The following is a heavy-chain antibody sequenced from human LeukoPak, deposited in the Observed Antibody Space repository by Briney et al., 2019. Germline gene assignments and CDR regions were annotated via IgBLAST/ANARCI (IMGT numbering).Heavy chain of an antibody. CDR1: GFTFDDYA. Sequence: PGGSLRLSCAASGFTFDDYAMHWVRQAPGKGLEWVSGISWNSGSIGYADSVKGRFTISRDNAKNSLYLQMNSLRAEDTAVYYCARESGDPGYWGQGTLVTVSS. V-gene: IGHV3-9*01. CDR2: ISWNSGSI. J-gene: IGHJ4*02. CDR3: ARESGDPGY. D-gene: IGHD2-21*02.